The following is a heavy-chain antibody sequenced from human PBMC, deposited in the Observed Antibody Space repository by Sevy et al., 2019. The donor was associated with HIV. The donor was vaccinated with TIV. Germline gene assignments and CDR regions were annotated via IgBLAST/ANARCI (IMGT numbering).Heavy chain of an antibody. Sequence: GGSLRLSCAASGFSVSDTYMSWVRQAPGKGLEWVSVIYSGDKTYHADSVKGRFTISRDSSKTTIYLQLNSLRTEDTAVYYCARLNVYYYDDDGYYTTGNAFDIWGQGTMVTVSS. J-gene: IGHJ3*02. D-gene: IGHD3-22*01. CDR1: GFSVSDTY. CDR2: IYSGDKT. V-gene: IGHV3-53*01. CDR3: ARLNVYYYDDDGYYTTGNAFDI.